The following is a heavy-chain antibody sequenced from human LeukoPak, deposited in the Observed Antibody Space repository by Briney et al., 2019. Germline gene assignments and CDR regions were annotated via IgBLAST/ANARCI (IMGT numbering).Heavy chain of an antibody. CDR3: ARGPYYYDSSGYLLRF. Sequence: ASEKVSCKASGGTFSSYAISWVRQAPGQGLEWMGGIIPIFGTANYAQKFQGRVTITADESTSTAYMELSSLRSEDTAVYYCARGPYYYDSSGYLLRFWGQGTLVTVSS. CDR2: IIPIFGTA. CDR1: GGTFSSYA. J-gene: IGHJ4*02. D-gene: IGHD3-22*01. V-gene: IGHV1-69*13.